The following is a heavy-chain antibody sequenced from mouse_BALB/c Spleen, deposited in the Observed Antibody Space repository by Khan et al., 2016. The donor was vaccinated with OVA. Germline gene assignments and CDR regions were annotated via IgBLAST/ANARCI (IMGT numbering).Heavy chain of an antibody. CDR2: IKTYTGEP. Sequence: QIQLVQSGPEVKKPGETVKISCKASGHTFTKFGMNWVKQAPGKGLKWMGWIKTYTGEPTYADDFNGRLAFSLETSASTAYLQINNLNNEDTATYCCARPPYFSYVLDNWGQGTSVTVSS. CDR1: GHTFTKFG. CDR3: ARPPYFSYVLDN. J-gene: IGHJ4*01. D-gene: IGHD2-10*01. V-gene: IGHV9-3-1*01.